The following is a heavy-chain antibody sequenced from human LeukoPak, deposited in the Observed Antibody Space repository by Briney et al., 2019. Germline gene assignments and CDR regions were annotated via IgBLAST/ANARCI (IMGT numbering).Heavy chain of an antibody. V-gene: IGHV3-7*01. CDR1: GFTFTTYW. Sequence: AGGSLRLSCAASGFTFTTYWMTWVRQAPGKGLEWVANIKQDGSDKYYVDSVKGRFTISRDNAKNSLYLQMNSLRAEDTAVYYCARGKSSSWPYYYYYYMDVWGKGTTVTISS. J-gene: IGHJ6*03. D-gene: IGHD6-13*01. CDR3: ARGKSSSWPYYYYYYMDV. CDR2: IKQDGSDK.